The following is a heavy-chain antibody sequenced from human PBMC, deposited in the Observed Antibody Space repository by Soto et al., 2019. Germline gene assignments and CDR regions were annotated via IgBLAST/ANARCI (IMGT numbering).Heavy chain of an antibody. D-gene: IGHD2-2*01. CDR2: ISWNSGSI. CDR3: AKDHRTVPANWFGP. V-gene: IGHV3-9*01. Sequence: DVQLVESGGGLVQPGRSLRLSCAASGFTFDDYAMHWVRQAPGKGLEWVSGISWNSGSIGYADSVKGRFTISRDNAKNSLYPQMSGLRAGDTALHSCAKDHRTVPANWFGPWGQGTLVTVSS. J-gene: IGHJ5*02. CDR1: GFTFDDYA.